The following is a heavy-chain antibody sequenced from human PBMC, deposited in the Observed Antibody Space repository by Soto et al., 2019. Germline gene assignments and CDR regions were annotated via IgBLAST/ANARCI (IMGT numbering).Heavy chain of an antibody. J-gene: IGHJ6*02. D-gene: IGHD3-10*01. CDR1: GFTLSNYA. V-gene: IGHV3-23*01. Sequence: PGGSLRLSCAASGFTLSNYALSWVRQAQGKGLEWVSTISHSGSSTYYADSVKARFTISRDNSKNTVYLQMNSLRAEDTAVVYCANMLLWFGDYGMDAWGQGTTGTAAS. CDR3: ANMLLWFGDYGMDA. CDR2: ISHSGSST.